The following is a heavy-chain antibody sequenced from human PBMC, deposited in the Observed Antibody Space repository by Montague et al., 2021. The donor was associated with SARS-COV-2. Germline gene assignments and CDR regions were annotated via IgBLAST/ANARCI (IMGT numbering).Heavy chain of an antibody. J-gene: IGHJ6*02. CDR3: ARVGRQQLVRLSGMDV. CDR1: GGSISSSSYY. V-gene: IGHV4-39*07. Sequence: ETRSITCTVSGGSISSSSYYWGWIRQPPGKGLEWIGSIYYSGSTYYNPSLKSRVTISVDTSKNQFSLKLSSVTAADTAVYYCARVGRQQLVRLSGMDVWGQGTTVTVSS. D-gene: IGHD6-13*01. CDR2: IYYSGST.